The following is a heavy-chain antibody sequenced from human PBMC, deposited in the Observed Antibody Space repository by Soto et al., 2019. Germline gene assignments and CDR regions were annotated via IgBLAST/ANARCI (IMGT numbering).Heavy chain of an antibody. D-gene: IGHD3-10*01. J-gene: IGHJ5*02. V-gene: IGHV5-51*01. CDR2: IYPGDSDT. Sequence: GESLKISWKGSGYSFTSYWIGWVRQMPGKGLEWMGIIYPGDSDTRYSPSFQGQVTISADKSISTAYLQWSSLKASDTAMYYCARGLWFGELLFRWFDPWGQGTLVTVSS. CDR1: GYSFTSYW. CDR3: ARGLWFGELLFRWFDP.